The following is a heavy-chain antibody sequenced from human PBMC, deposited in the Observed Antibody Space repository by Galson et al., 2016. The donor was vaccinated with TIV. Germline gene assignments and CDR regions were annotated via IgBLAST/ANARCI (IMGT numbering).Heavy chain of an antibody. Sequence: SVKVSCKASGGTFNTYDISWLRQAPGQGLEWTGRINPVVGLIKYAEKFQGRLTITAAYMELSSLRSDDTAVYFCSSASHLVPTVHHYWGQGTLVTVSS. D-gene: IGHD4-17*01. J-gene: IGHJ4*02. V-gene: IGHV1-69*04. CDR1: GGTFNTYD. CDR3: SSASHLVPTVHHY. CDR2: INPVVGLI.